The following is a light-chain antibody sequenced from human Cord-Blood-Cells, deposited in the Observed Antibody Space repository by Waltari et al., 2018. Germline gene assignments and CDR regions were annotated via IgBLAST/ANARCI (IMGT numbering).Light chain of an antibody. CDR1: SSDVGGYNS. Sequence: QSALTQPRSVSGSPGRSVTISCTGTSSDVGGYNSVPWYQQHPGKAPKLMIYDVSKRPSGVPGRFSGSKSGNTASLTISGLQAEDEADYYCCSYAGSYNVVFGGGTKLTVL. CDR3: CSYAGSYNVV. J-gene: IGLJ2*01. CDR2: DVS. V-gene: IGLV2-11*01.